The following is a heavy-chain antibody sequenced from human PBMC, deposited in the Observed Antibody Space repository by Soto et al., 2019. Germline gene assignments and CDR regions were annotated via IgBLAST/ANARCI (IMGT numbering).Heavy chain of an antibody. J-gene: IGHJ4*02. CDR1: GGTFSSYA. V-gene: IGHV1-69*13. Sequence: ASVKVSCKASGGTFSSYAISWVRQAPGQGLEWMGGIIPIFGTANYAQKFQGRVTITADESTSTAYMELSSLRSEDTAVYYCARSRRSVGVARFFDYWGQGTRVTVSS. CDR2: IIPIFGTA. CDR3: ARSRRSVGVARFFDY. D-gene: IGHD1-26*01.